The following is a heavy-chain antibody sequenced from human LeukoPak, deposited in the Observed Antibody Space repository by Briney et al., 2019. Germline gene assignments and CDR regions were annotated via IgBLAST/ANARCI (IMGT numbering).Heavy chain of an antibody. CDR1: GFTINNNY. Sequence: PGGSLRLSCAASGFTINNNYMSWVRQAPGKGLEWVSVIYSGGNTYYADSVKGRFTISTDNSKNTLYLQMNSLRAEDTAVYYCAKKDNGNYFNFDYWGQGTLVTVSS. V-gene: IGHV3-66*01. D-gene: IGHD2/OR15-2a*01. CDR3: AKKDNGNYFNFDY. J-gene: IGHJ4*02. CDR2: IYSGGNT.